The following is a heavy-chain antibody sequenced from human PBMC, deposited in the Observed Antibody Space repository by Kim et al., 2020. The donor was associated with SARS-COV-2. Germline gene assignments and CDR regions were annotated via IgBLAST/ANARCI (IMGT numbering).Heavy chain of an antibody. CDR1: GYTFANYD. Sequence: ASVKVSCKASGYTFANYDITWVRQAPGQGLEWVGWVNPYGGDTNYAQKLQGRVTMTTDTSTSTAYMELRSLRSDDTAVYYCATESSGSFWGQGTLVTVPS. CDR3: ATESSGSF. CDR2: VNPYGGDT. J-gene: IGHJ4*02. V-gene: IGHV1-18*01. D-gene: IGHD3-22*01.